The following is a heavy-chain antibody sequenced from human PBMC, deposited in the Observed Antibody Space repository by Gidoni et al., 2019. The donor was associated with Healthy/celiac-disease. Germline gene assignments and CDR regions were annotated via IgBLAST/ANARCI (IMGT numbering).Heavy chain of an antibody. D-gene: IGHD6-13*01. CDR1: GYTFTGSY. CDR3: ARGLTRPAPITRIAAAGSSIGDY. J-gene: IGHJ4*02. V-gene: IGHV1-2*02. Sequence: QVQLVQSGAEVKKPGASVKVSCKASGYTFTGSYMHWVRQAPGQGLEGMGWINPNSGGTNYAQKFQGRVTMTRDTSISTAYMELSRLRSDDTAVYYCARGLTRPAPITRIAAAGSSIGDYWGQGTLVTVSS. CDR2: INPNSGGT.